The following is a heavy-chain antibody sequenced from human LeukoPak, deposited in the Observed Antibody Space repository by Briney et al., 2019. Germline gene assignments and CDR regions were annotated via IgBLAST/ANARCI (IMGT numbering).Heavy chain of an antibody. Sequence: ASVKVSCKASGYTFTSYDINWVRQATGQGLEWMGWMNPNSGNTDYARNLQGRVTMTTDTSTSTAYMELRSLRSDDTAVYYCARDMLQYYFDYWGQGTLVTVSS. V-gene: IGHV1-8*01. CDR3: ARDMLQYYFDY. CDR1: GYTFTSYD. D-gene: IGHD2-8*01. CDR2: MNPNSGNT. J-gene: IGHJ4*02.